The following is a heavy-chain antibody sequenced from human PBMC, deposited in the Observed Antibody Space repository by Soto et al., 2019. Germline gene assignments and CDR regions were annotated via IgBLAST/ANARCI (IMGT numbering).Heavy chain of an antibody. CDR3: VKDFVSGSWDP. CDR1: GFTFSNYG. J-gene: IGHJ5*02. Sequence: EIQLLESGGDLVQPGGSQRLSCAASGFTFSNYGMSWIRQAPGKGLEWVSLISGSGDNTYYADSVKGRFTISRDNSKSTVFLQMNSLRAEDTAVYHCVKDFVSGSWDPWGRGTPVTVSS. V-gene: IGHV3-23*01. CDR2: ISGSGDNT. D-gene: IGHD1-26*01.